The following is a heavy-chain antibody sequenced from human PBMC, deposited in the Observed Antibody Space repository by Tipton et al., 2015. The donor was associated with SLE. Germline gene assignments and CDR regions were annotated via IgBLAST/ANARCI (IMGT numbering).Heavy chain of an antibody. CDR3: ARKVAGTSDAFDI. J-gene: IGHJ3*02. CDR1: GGSISSHY. V-gene: IGHV4-59*11. CDR2: IYYSGST. D-gene: IGHD6-19*01. Sequence: LRLSCTVSGGSISSHYWSWIRQPPGKGLEWIGYIYYSGSTNYNPSLKSRVTISVDTSKNQFSLKLSSVTAADTAVCYCARKVAGTSDAFDIWGQGTMVTVSS.